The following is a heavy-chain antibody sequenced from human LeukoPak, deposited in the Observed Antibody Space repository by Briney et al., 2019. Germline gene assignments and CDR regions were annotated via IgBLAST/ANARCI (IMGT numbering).Heavy chain of an antibody. CDR2: ISYDGSNK. V-gene: IGHV3-30*03. CDR1: GFTFSSYG. Sequence: GGSLRLSCAASGFTFSSYGMHWVRQAPGKGLEWVAVISYDGSNKYYADSVKGRFTISRDNAKNSLYLQINSLRAEDTAVYHCATGRSCTTCYLPDYWGQGTLVTVSS. J-gene: IGHJ4*02. CDR3: ATGRSCTTCYLPDY. D-gene: IGHD2-2*01.